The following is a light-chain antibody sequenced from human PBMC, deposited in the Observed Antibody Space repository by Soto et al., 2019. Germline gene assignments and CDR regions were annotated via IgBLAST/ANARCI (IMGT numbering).Light chain of an antibody. CDR3: SSFTASVTGV. CDR1: SSDVGSYNY. J-gene: IGLJ2*01. CDR2: DVS. Sequence: QSALTQPASVSGSXXXSIXXXCTGTSSDVGSYNYVSWYQQHPGEAPKLVIYDVSNRPSGVSNRFSGSKSGNTASLTISGLQAEDEADYYCSSFTASVTGVFGGGTKLTVL. V-gene: IGLV2-14*01.